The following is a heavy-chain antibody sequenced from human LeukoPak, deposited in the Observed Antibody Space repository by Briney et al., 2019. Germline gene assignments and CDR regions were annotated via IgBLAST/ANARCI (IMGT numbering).Heavy chain of an antibody. CDR3: ANLGGTTSTLLRY. J-gene: IGHJ4*02. Sequence: GGSLRLSCAASEFTFSGYAMTWVRQAPGKGLEWVSSISAGGDNTYYADSVKGRFTISRDNSKSTVYLQMNSLSVEDTAVYYCANLGGTTSTLLRYWGQGTLVTVSS. V-gene: IGHV3-23*01. D-gene: IGHD1-1*01. CDR1: EFTFSGYA. CDR2: ISAGGDNT.